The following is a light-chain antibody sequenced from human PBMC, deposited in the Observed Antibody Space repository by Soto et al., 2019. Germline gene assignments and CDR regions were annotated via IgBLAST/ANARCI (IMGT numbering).Light chain of an antibody. V-gene: IGLV2-14*01. CDR2: DVT. Sequence: QSALTPAASVSGSPGPSISICCSGPSRDVGGYNSVSWSRQAPGKAPKLMLYDVTNRPSGVSNRFSGSKSGNTDSLTISGLQAEDDADYYCSSFTRSTNYVFGTGTKGTAL. J-gene: IGLJ1*01. CDR3: SSFTRSTNYV. CDR1: SRDVGGYNS.